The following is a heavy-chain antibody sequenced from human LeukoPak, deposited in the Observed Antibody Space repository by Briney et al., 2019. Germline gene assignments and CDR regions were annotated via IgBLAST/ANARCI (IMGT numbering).Heavy chain of an antibody. V-gene: IGHV1-69*01. J-gene: IGHJ3*02. CDR3: ATSGYAYGALDI. Sequence: GSSVKVSCKASGGTFSSYAISWVRQAPGQGLEWMGGIIPIFGTANYAQKFQGRVTITADESTSTAYMELSRLRSDDTAVYYCATSGYAYGALDIWGQGTMVTVSS. CDR1: GGTFSSYA. CDR2: IIPIFGTA. D-gene: IGHD5-18*01.